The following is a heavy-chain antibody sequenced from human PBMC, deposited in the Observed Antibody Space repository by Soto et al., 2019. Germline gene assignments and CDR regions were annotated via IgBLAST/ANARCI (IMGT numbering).Heavy chain of an antibody. D-gene: IGHD6-13*01. V-gene: IGHV4-59*01. CDR1: GGSISSYY. Sequence: ASETLSLTCTVSGGSISSYYWSWIRQPPGKGLELIGYIYYSGRTNNNPSLKSRVTISVDTSKNQSSLKLSSVTAADTAVYYCARDGYSSGMDVWGQGTTVTVSS. CDR2: IYYSGRT. CDR3: ARDGYSSGMDV. J-gene: IGHJ6*02.